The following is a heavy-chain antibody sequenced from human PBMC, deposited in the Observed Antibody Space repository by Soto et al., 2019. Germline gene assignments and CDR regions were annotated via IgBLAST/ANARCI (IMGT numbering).Heavy chain of an antibody. CDR3: ARTYYYGSGSYYRFDY. Sequence: SVKVSCKASGGTFSSYAISWVRQAPGQGLEWMGGIIPIFGTANYAQKFQGRVTITADESTSTAYMELSSLRSEDTAVYYCARTYYYGSGSYYRFDYWGQGTLVTVSS. CDR2: IIPIFGTA. CDR1: GGTFSSYA. J-gene: IGHJ4*02. D-gene: IGHD3-10*01. V-gene: IGHV1-69*13.